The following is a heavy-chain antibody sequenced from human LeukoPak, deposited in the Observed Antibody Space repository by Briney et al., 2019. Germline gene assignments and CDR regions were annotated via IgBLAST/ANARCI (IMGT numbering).Heavy chain of an antibody. CDR3: ARDLGPTIPFGY. D-gene: IGHD5-12*01. CDR2: IYYGGST. CDR1: GGSISSSSYS. V-gene: IGHV4-39*07. J-gene: IGHJ4*02. Sequence: SETLSLIRAVSGGSISSSSYSWGWFRLPPGKGLEWFGSIYYGGSTYYNPSLKSRVTISVDTSKNQFSLKLSSVTAADTAVYYCARDLGPTIPFGYWGQGTLVTVSS.